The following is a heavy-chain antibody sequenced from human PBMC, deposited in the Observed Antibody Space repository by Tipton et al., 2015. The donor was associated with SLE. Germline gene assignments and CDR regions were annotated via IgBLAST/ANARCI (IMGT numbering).Heavy chain of an antibody. J-gene: IGHJ6*03. CDR2: VFSSGHT. V-gene: IGHV4-61*02. CDR1: GGSISSTTYY. Sequence: TLSLTCTVSGGSISSTTYYWSWIRQPAGRGLEWIGRVFSSGHTNYSPSLKSRVTMSVDTSKNQFSLTLSSVTAADTAVYYCARDLAVFGVVPFNYMDIWGKGTTVTVSS. CDR3: ARDLAVFGVVPFNYMDI. D-gene: IGHD3-3*01.